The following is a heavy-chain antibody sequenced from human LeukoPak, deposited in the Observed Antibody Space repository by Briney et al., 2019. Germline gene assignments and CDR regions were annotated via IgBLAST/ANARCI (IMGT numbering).Heavy chain of an antibody. V-gene: IGHV1-69*05. Sequence: PVKVSCKASGGTFSSYAISWVRQAPGQGLEWMGGIIPIFGTANYAQKFQGRVTITTDESTSTAYMELSSLRSEDTAVYYCARGGGSRLGYFDLWGRGTLVTVSS. CDR1: GGTFSSYA. D-gene: IGHD1-26*01. CDR3: ARGGGSRLGYFDL. CDR2: IIPIFGTA. J-gene: IGHJ2*01.